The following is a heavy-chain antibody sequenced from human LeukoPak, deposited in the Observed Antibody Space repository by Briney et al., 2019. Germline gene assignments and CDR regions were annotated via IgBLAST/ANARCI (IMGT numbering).Heavy chain of an antibody. CDR1: GGSISSGGYS. V-gene: IGHV4-30-2*01. D-gene: IGHD3-16*01. CDR2: IYHSGST. J-gene: IGHJ4*02. CDR3: ARGGWGTLDY. Sequence: SETLSLTCAVSGGSISSGGYSWSWIRQPPGKGLEWIGYIYHSGSTYYNPSLKSRVTISVDRSKNQFSLKLSSVTAADTAVYYCARGGWGTLDYWGQGTLVTVSS.